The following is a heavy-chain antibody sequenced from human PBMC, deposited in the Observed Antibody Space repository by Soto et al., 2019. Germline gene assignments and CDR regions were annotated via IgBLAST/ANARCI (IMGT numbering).Heavy chain of an antibody. CDR2: IIPIFGTA. D-gene: IGHD3-10*01. CDR3: ARDARSGYWPYFDY. Sequence: ASVKVSCKASGGTFSSYAISWVRQAPGQGLEWMGGIIPIFGTANYAQKFQGRVTITADESTSTAYMELSSLRSEDTAVYYCARDARSGYWPYFDYWGQGTLVTVSS. J-gene: IGHJ4*02. CDR1: GGTFSSYA. V-gene: IGHV1-69*13.